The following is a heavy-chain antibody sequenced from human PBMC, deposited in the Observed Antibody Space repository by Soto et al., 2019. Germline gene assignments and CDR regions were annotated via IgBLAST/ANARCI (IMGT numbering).Heavy chain of an antibody. V-gene: IGHV1-3*01. CDR3: ARVSCSSTSCYEGIYYYYGMDV. Sequence: QVQLVQSGAEVKKPGASVKVSCKASGYTFTSYAMHWVRQAPGQRLEWMGWINAGYGNTKYSQKFQGRVTITRDTSASTAYMELSSLRSEDTAVYYCARVSCSSTSCYEGIYYYYGMDVWGQGTTVTVSS. CDR1: GYTFTSYA. J-gene: IGHJ6*02. D-gene: IGHD2-2*01. CDR2: INAGYGNT.